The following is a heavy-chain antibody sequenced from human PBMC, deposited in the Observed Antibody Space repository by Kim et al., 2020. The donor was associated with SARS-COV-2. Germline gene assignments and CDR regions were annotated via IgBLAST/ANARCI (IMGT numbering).Heavy chain of an antibody. CDR3: TRERWDSYGESDY. Sequence: GGSLRLSCAASGFTFSMYRMSWVRQAPGKGLEWVANIKQDGSENNYVDSVKGRFTISRDNAKNALFLQMNSLRAEDTAVYYCTRERWDSYGESDYWGQGTLVTVSS. D-gene: IGHD3-16*01. J-gene: IGHJ4*02. V-gene: IGHV3-7*03. CDR1: GFTFSMYR. CDR2: IKQDGSEN.